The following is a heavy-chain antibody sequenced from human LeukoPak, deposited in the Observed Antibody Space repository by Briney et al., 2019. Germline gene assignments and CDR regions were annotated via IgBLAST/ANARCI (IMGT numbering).Heavy chain of an antibody. J-gene: IGHJ4*02. Sequence: SETLSLTCTVSGASTSGNYWGWIRQPPGKGLESIGYVYYDGVATYNPSLQSRVTISIDTSKNQVSLKVTSVTAADTAVYYCARGEGTMVRGVGPFDSWSQGTLVSVSS. D-gene: IGHD3-10*01. V-gene: IGHV4-59*01. CDR1: GASTSGNY. CDR3: ARGEGTMVRGVGPFDS. CDR2: VYYDGVA.